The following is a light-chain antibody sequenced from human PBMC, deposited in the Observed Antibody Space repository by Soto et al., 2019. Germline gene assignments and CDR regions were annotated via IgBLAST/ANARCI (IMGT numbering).Light chain of an antibody. V-gene: IGKV1-9*01. CDR1: QGISSY. CDR2: TAS. J-gene: IGKJ1*01. Sequence: DIQLTQSPSFLSASVGDRVTITCRASQGISSYLAWYQQKPGTAPKLLIYTASTLQSGVPSRFSGSGSGTQFTLTISSLQPADFATYYCLQLNSYPRTFGHGTKVEIK. CDR3: LQLNSYPRT.